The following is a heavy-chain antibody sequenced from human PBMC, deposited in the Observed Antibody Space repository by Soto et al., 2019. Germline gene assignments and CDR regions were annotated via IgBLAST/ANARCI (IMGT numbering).Heavy chain of an antibody. V-gene: IGHV4-59*08. CDR1: GGSIISYY. J-gene: IGHJ3*02. CDR2: IYHSGIT. CDR3: ARNLTLVRGGAFDI. Sequence: SETLSLTCTVSGGSIISYYWIWIRQPPGKGLQWIASIYHSGITYYSPSLKSRVIISVDTSKNQFSLKLRSVIAADTAMYYCARNLTLVRGGAFDIWGQGTMVTVS. D-gene: IGHD3-10*01.